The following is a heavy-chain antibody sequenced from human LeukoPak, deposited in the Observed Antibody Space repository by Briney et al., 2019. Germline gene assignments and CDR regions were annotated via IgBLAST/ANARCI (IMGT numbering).Heavy chain of an antibody. J-gene: IGHJ4*02. CDR2: INSDGSST. Sequence: GGSLRLSCAASGFTFSSNWMHWVRQVPGKGLVWVSRINSDGSSTAYADSVQGRFAISRDNAKNTLYLQLNSLRAEDTAVYYCARGRAGYYFDYWGQGTLVTVSS. CDR1: GFTFSSNW. V-gene: IGHV3-74*03. CDR3: ARGRAGYYFDY.